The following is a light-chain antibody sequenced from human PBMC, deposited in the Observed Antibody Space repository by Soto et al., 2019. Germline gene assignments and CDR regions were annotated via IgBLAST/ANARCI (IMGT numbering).Light chain of an antibody. V-gene: IGKV3-11*01. Sequence: IVFTQSPATLSLSPGERATLSCRASQSVSSYLAWYQQKPGKAPRLLIYDASSRATGIPARFSGSGSGTDFTLTISSLEPEDFAVYYCQQYNNWPRTFGQGTKVDIK. CDR1: QSVSSY. J-gene: IGKJ1*01. CDR3: QQYNNWPRT. CDR2: DAS.